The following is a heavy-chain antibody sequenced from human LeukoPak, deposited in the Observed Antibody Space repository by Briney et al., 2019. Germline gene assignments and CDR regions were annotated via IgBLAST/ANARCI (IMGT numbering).Heavy chain of an antibody. Sequence: PSETLSLTCAVYGGSFSGYYWSWIRQPPGKGLEWIGEINHSGSTNYNPSLKSRVTISVDTSKNQFSLKLSSVTAADTAVYYCARALILWRYYYYYGMDVWGQGTTVTVSS. CDR1: GGSFSGYY. V-gene: IGHV4-34*01. CDR3: ARALILWRYYYYYGMDV. D-gene: IGHD2/OR15-2a*01. CDR2: INHSGST. J-gene: IGHJ6*02.